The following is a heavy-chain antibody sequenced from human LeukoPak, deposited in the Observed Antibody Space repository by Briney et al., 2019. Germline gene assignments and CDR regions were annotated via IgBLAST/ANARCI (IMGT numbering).Heavy chain of an antibody. Sequence: QSGGSLRLSCAASGFTFSSYAMSWVRQAPGKGLEWVSAISGSGGSTDYADSVKGRFTISRDNSKNTLYPQMNSLRAEDTAVYYCTLYSSGRPAVVFDYWGQGTLVTVSS. D-gene: IGHD3-10*01. J-gene: IGHJ4*02. V-gene: IGHV3-23*01. CDR2: ISGSGGST. CDR1: GFTFSSYA. CDR3: TLYSSGRPAVVFDY.